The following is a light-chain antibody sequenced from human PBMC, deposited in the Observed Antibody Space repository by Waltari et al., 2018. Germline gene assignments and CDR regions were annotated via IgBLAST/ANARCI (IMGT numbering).Light chain of an antibody. J-gene: IGLJ1*01. CDR2: EDS. Sequence: SYELTQPPSVSVSPGQTARITCSGDALPKKYAYWYQQKSGQAPVLVIYEDSKRPSGIPGRFSGSSSGTMATLTISGAQVEDEADYYCYSTDSSGKGVFGTGTKVTVL. CDR1: ALPKKY. V-gene: IGLV3-10*01. CDR3: YSTDSSGKGV.